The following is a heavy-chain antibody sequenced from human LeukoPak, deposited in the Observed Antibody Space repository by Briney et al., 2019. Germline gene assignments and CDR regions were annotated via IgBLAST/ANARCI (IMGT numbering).Heavy chain of an antibody. CDR2: ISGSGGST. CDR3: AKSSSAVGASTNFDY. V-gene: IGHV3-23*01. J-gene: IGHJ4*02. CDR1: GFTFSSYA. D-gene: IGHD1-26*01. Sequence: GGSLRLSCAASGFTFSSYAMSWVRQAPGKGLGWVSAISGSGGSTYYADSVKGRFTISRDNSKNTLYLQMNSLRAEDTAVYYCAKSSSAVGASTNFDYWGQGTLVTVSS.